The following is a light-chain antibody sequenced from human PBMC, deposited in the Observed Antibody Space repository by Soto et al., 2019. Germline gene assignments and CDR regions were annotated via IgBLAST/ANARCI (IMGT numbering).Light chain of an antibody. CDR2: AAS. CDR1: QGISSF. Sequence: DIHLTQSPSFLSASVGDRVTITCRASQGISSFLAWYQQKPGKAPNLLMYAASTLQSGVPSRFSGRESGTEFTLTISSLKPEDFATYYCQQLNSYSALTFGGWTKGDIK. J-gene: IGKJ4*01. CDR3: QQLNSYSALT. V-gene: IGKV1-9*01.